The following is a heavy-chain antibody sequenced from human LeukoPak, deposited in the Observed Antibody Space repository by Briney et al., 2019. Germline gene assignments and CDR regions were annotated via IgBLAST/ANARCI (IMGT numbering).Heavy chain of an antibody. CDR2: ISAYNGNT. Sequence: ASVKVSCKASGYTFTSYGISWVRQAPGQGLEGMGWISAYNGNTNYAQKLQGRVTMHTDTSTSTAYMELRSLRSDDTAVYYCARASYYDFWSGYYTYYYYMDVWGKGTTVTVSS. V-gene: IGHV1-18*01. CDR3: ARASYYDFWSGYYTYYYYMDV. J-gene: IGHJ6*03. D-gene: IGHD3-3*01. CDR1: GYTFTSYG.